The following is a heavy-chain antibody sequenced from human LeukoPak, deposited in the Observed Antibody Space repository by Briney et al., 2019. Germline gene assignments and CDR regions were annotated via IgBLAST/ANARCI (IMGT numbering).Heavy chain of an antibody. D-gene: IGHD2-2*01. J-gene: IGHJ4*02. CDR3: ARDGSTSSHY. CDR2: ISYDGSNK. V-gene: IGHV3-30*03. Sequence: PGRSLRLSCAASGFTFSSYGMHWVRQAPGKGLEWVAVISYDGSNKYYADSVKGRFTISRDNAKNSLYLQMHSLRAEDTAVYYCARDGSTSSHYWGQGTLVTVSS. CDR1: GFTFSSYG.